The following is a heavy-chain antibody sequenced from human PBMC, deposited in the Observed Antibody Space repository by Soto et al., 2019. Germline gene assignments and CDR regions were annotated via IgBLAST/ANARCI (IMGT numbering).Heavy chain of an antibody. D-gene: IGHD3-9*01. CDR2: IYGDDDK. V-gene: IGHV2-5*02. CDR1: GFSLTTNGVG. CDR3: ARSQDDILIGPPSRFDP. Sequence: QITLKESGPTLVKPTQTLTLTCSFSGFSLTTNGVGVAWIRQPPGKALEWLAFIYGDDDKRYRPSLKSRLTISNDTSQSQVVLTMTNMDSVDTATYYCARSQDDILIGPPSRFDPWGQGTLVTVSS. J-gene: IGHJ5*02.